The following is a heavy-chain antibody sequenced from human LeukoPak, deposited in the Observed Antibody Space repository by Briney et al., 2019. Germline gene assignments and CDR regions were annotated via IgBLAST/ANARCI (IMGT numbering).Heavy chain of an antibody. CDR1: GFTFSSYW. Sequence: GGSLRLSCAASGFTFSSYWMSWVRQAPGKGLEWVANIKQDGSEKYYVDSVKVRFTISRDNAKNSLYLQMNSLRAEDTAVYYCARGTTVPRFDPWGQGTLVTVSS. CDR3: ARGTTVPRFDP. J-gene: IGHJ5*02. CDR2: IKQDGSEK. V-gene: IGHV3-7*04. D-gene: IGHD4-17*01.